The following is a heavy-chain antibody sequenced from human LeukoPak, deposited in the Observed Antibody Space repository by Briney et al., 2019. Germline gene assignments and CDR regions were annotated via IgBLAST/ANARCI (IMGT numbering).Heavy chain of an antibody. CDR1: GGSISSYY. J-gene: IGHJ4*02. CDR3: AREGHYFDY. V-gene: IGHV4-59*01. CDR2: IYYGGST. Sequence: SETLSLTCTVSGGSISSYYWSWIRQPPGKGLEWIGYIYYGGSTNYNPSLKSRVTISVDTSKNQFSLKLSSVTAADTAVYYCAREGHYFDYWGQGTLVTVSS.